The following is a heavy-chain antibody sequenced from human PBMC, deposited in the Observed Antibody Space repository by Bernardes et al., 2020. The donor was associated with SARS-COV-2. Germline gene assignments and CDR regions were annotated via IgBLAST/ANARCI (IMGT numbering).Heavy chain of an antibody. Sequence: GGSLRLSCAASGFTFSDYYMSWIRQAPGKGLEWVSRMDPAGGRIDYADSVRGRFSISRDNAENTVSLQMNSLRAEDTAVYYCIKDFTGEEDYWGQGTLVTVSS. CDR1: GFTFSDYY. CDR2: MDPAGGRI. J-gene: IGHJ4*02. CDR3: IKDFTGEEDY. V-gene: IGHV3-74*01.